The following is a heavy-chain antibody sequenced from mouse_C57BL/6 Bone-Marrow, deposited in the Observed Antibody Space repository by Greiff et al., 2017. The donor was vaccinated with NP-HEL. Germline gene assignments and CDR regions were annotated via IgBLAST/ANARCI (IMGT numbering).Heavy chain of an antibody. V-gene: IGHV5-16*01. CDR1: GFTFSDYY. D-gene: IGHD4-1*01. CDR2: INYDGSST. CDR3: ARVANWDWYFDV. Sequence: EVNLVESEGGLVQPGSSMKLSCTASGFTFSDYYMAWVRQVPEKGLEWVANINYDGSSTYYLDSLKSRFIISRDNAKNILYLQMSSLKSEDTATYYCARVANWDWYFDVWGTGTTVTVSS. J-gene: IGHJ1*03.